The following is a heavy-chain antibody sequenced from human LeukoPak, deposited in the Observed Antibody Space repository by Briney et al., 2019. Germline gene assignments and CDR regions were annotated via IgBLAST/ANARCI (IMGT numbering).Heavy chain of an antibody. Sequence: SETLSLTCTVSGGSISSYYWSWIRQPPGKGLEWIGYIYYSGSTNYNPSLKSRVTISVDTSKNQFSLKLSSVTAADTAVYYCARQDRIEGSWFVDYYFDYWGQGTLVTVSS. V-gene: IGHV4-59*01. J-gene: IGHJ4*02. CDR3: ARQDRIEGSWFVDYYFDY. CDR1: GGSISSYY. CDR2: IYYSGST. D-gene: IGHD2-15*01.